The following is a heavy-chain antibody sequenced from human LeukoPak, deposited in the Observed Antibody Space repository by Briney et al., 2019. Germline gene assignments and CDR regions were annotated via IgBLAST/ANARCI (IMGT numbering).Heavy chain of an antibody. CDR1: GYTFTNYG. CDR3: ARDSVVVAATFHY. J-gene: IGHJ4*02. D-gene: IGHD2-15*01. V-gene: IGHV1-18*01. CDR2: ISAYNSNT. Sequence: ASVKVSCKASGYTFTNYGISWVRQAPGQGLEWMGWISAYNSNTSYSQKLQGRVTMTTDTSTSTASMELRSLRSDDTAVYYCARDSVVVAATFHYWGQGTLVTVSS.